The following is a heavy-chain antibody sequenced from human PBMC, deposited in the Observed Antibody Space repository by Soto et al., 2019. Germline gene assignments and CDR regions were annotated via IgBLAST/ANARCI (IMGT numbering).Heavy chain of an antibody. CDR1: GYTFTTYG. V-gene: IGHV1-18*01. Sequence: QVQLVQSGAEVKKPGASVKVSCKASGYTFTTYGITWVRQAPGQGLEWMGWISTYNGNTTYPHKLQGRVTMTTDTSTSTAYMELRSLRSDDTAVYYCARERYCISSGCSLDCWGQGTLVTVSS. CDR2: ISTYNGNT. D-gene: IGHD2-2*01. J-gene: IGHJ4*02. CDR3: ARERYCISSGCSLDC.